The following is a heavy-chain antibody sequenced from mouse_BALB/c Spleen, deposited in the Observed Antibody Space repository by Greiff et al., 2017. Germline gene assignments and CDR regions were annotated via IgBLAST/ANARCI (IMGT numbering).Heavy chain of an antibody. CDR2: INPGSGGT. CDR3: ARLYYGYLDY. CDR1: GYAFTNYL. J-gene: IGHJ2*01. D-gene: IGHD1-1*01. V-gene: IGHV1-54*01. Sequence: QVQLQQSGAELVRPGTSVKVSCKASGYAFTNYLIEWVKQRPGQGLEWIGVINPGSGGTNYNEKFKGKATLTADKSSSTAYMQLSSLTSDDSAVYFCARLYYGYLDYWGQGTTLTVSS.